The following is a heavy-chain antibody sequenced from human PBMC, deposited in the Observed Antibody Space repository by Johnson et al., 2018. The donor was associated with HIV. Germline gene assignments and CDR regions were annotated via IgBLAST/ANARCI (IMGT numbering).Heavy chain of an antibody. CDR2: ISSSRSTI. CDR1: GFIFSDYY. D-gene: IGHD2-15*01. J-gene: IGHJ3*02. Sequence: QLVESGGGLVKPGGSLRLSCAASGFIFSDYYMSWIRQAPGKGLEWISYISSSRSTIYSADSVKGRFTISRDNAKNSLYLQMNSLRAEDTAVYYCARSKDCSGGSCPDAFDIWGQGTMLIVSS. CDR3: ARSKDCSGGSCPDAFDI. V-gene: IGHV3-11*04.